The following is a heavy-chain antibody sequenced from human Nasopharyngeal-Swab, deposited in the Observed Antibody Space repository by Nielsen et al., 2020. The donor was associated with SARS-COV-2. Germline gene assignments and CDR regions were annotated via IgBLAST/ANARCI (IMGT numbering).Heavy chain of an antibody. J-gene: IGHJ4*02. CDR2: IWYDGSNK. Sequence: GESLKIPCAASGFTFSNYGMHWVRQAPGKGLEWVAVIWYDGSNKYYADSVKGRFTISRDNSKNTLYLQMNSLRAEDTAIYYCARDEAGTANSGFDYWGQGTLVTVSS. V-gene: IGHV3-33*01. CDR3: ARDEAGTANSGFDY. CDR1: GFTFSNYG. D-gene: IGHD1-1*01.